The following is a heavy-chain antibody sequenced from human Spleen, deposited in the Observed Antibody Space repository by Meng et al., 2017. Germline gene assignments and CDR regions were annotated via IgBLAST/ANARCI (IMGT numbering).Heavy chain of an antibody. Sequence: QVQLVQSGAEVKKPGASVKISCKASGYTFTNHAIHWVRQAPGQRLEWMGWINAGNGNTEYSQKFQGRVTITRDTSASTAYMGLSSLRSEDTAVYYCARVPEYYGSGSLIWFDPWGQGTLVTVSS. CDR2: INAGNGNT. CDR1: GYTFTNHA. V-gene: IGHV1-3*01. CDR3: ARVPEYYGSGSLIWFDP. D-gene: IGHD3-10*01. J-gene: IGHJ5*02.